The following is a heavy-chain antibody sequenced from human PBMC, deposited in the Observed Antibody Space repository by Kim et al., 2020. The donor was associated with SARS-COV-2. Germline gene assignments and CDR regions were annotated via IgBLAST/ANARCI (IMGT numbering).Heavy chain of an antibody. Sequence: SETLSLTCAVSGGSISSSNWWSWVRQPPGKGLEWIGEIYHSGSTNYNPSLKSRVTISVDKSKNQFSLKLSSVTAADTAVYYCASNPYYYHSMDWFDPWGQGTLVTVSS. CDR1: GGSISSSNW. J-gene: IGHJ5*02. CDR3: ASNPYYYHSMDWFDP. CDR2: IYHSGST. V-gene: IGHV4-4*02. D-gene: IGHD3-22*01.